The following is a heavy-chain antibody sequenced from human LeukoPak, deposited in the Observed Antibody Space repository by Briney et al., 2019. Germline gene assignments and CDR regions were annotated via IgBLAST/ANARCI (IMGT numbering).Heavy chain of an antibody. CDR1: GFTVSSNY. Sequence: PGRSLTLAWPASGFTVSSNYISWVRQPAWKLLGWVAFIYIGGSTYYPDSFKGRFTISRDNSKNTLYLQMNSLRAEDTAVYYCARDPRWFGGVIADWGQGTLVTVSS. J-gene: IGHJ4*02. CDR2: IYIGGST. V-gene: IGHV3-66*02. D-gene: IGHD3-16*02. CDR3: ARDPRWFGGVIAD.